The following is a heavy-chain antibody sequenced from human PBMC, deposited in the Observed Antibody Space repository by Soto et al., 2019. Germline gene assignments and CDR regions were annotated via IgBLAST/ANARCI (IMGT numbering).Heavy chain of an antibody. J-gene: IGHJ4*02. CDR3: ARENQRVPLGSYFDS. V-gene: IGHV3-30-3*01. Sequence: GGSLRLSCAASGFTFSRFSMHWFRQAPGKGLAWVAVISYDGNNKHFAESVKGRFSISRDDSKNTVYLEMNNLRGDDSAVYYCARENQRVPLGSYFDSWGQGALVTVSS. CDR1: GFTFSRFS. CDR2: ISYDGNNK.